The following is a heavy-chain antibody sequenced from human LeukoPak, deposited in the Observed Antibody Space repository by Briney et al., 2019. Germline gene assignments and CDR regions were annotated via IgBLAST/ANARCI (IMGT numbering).Heavy chain of an antibody. D-gene: IGHD6-19*01. CDR3: AKGAGWYFYYFDY. CDR2: ICGSGGST. J-gene: IGHJ4*02. V-gene: IGHV3-23*01. CDR1: RFTLSSYA. Sequence: GGSLRLSCAASRFTLSSYAMSWVRQAPGKGLEWVSAICGSGGSTYYADSVKGRFTISRDNSKNTLYMQMNSLRAEDTAVYYCAKGAGWYFYYFDYWGQGTLVTVSS.